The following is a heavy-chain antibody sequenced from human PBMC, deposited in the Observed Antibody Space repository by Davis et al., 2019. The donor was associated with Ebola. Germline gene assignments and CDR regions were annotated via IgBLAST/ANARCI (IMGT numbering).Heavy chain of an antibody. J-gene: IGHJ6*02. V-gene: IGHV4-34*01. CDR2: INHSGST. Sequence: SETLSLTCAVYGGSFSGYYWSWIRQPPGKGLEWIGEINHSGSTNYNPSLKSRVTISVDTSKNQFSLKLSPVTAADTAVYYCARGKVIPYYYYGMDVWGQGTTVTVSS. CDR1: GGSFSGYY. D-gene: IGHD3-16*02. CDR3: ARGKVIPYYYYGMDV.